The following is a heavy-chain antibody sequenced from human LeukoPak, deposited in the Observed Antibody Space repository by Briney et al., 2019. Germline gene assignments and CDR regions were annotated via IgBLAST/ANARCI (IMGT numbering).Heavy chain of an antibody. CDR1: GYTFSNYW. Sequence: GEPLKISCQTSGYTFSNYWIGWVRKMHGKRLWWMGSIYPADSDTRYSPSFQGHVTISADESISIAYLQWSSLKASDTAMYYCARRNYDSGRVKVDYWGQGTQVTVSS. J-gene: IGHJ4*02. CDR3: ARRNYDSGRVKVDY. CDR2: IYPADSDT. V-gene: IGHV5-51*01. D-gene: IGHD3-22*01.